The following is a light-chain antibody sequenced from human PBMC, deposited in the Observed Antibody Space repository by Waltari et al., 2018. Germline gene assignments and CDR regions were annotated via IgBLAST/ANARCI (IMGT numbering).Light chain of an antibody. V-gene: IGLV2-14*03. CDR3: SSYTYINPPFL. Sequence: QSALTQPASVSGSPGQSITISRPSSSSDLRGFSFVSRYQQHPGKAPNTIIYDVCHRPSGVSNRFSGSKSGNTASLTISGLQPEDEADYYCSSYTYINPPFLFGTGTKVTLL. CDR1: SSDLRGFSF. J-gene: IGLJ1*01. CDR2: DVC.